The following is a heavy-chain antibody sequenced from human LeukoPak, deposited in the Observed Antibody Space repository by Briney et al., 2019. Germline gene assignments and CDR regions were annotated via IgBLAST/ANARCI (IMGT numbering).Heavy chain of an antibody. D-gene: IGHD3-9*01. V-gene: IGHV4-61*08. Sequence: SETLSLTCTVSGGSISSGDYYWSWIRQPPGKGLEWIGYIYYSGSTNYNPSLKSRVTISVDTSKNQFSLKLSSVTAADTAVYYCARLHYDVLTGPFDYWGQGTLVTVSS. J-gene: IGHJ4*02. CDR1: GGSISSGDYY. CDR2: IYYSGST. CDR3: ARLHYDVLTGPFDY.